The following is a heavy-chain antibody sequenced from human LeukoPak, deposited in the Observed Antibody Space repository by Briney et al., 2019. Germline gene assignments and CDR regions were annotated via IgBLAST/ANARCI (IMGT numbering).Heavy chain of an antibody. CDR2: ISSSSYI. CDR3: ARDSIAAAGHYYYYMDV. D-gene: IGHD6-13*01. CDR1: GFTFSSYS. J-gene: IGHJ6*03. V-gene: IGHV3-21*01. Sequence: GGSLRLSCAASGFTFSSYSMNWVRQAPGKGLEWVSSISSSSYIYYADSVKGRFTISIDNAKNSLYLQMNSLRAEDTAVYYCARDSIAAAGHYYYYMDVWGKGTTVTVSS.